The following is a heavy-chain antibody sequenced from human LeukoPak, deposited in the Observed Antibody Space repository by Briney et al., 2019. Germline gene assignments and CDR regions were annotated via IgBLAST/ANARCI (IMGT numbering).Heavy chain of an antibody. CDR3: MSRSYGSLDDY. Sequence: GGSLRLSCAASGFIFTNYFMSWARQAPGKGLEWVASIKHDGSEKYYVDSVRGRFTISRDNTMNSLYLQMSSLRAEDTAVYYCMSRSYGSLDDYWGQGTLVTVSS. J-gene: IGHJ4*02. V-gene: IGHV3-7*01. CDR1: GFIFTNYF. CDR2: IKHDGSEK. D-gene: IGHD4-17*01.